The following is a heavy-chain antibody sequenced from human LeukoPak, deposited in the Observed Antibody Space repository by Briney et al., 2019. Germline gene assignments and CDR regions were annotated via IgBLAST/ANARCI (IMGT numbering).Heavy chain of an antibody. D-gene: IGHD4-11*01. V-gene: IGHV1-69*04. CDR1: GGTFSSYA. J-gene: IGHJ4*02. Sequence: ASVKVSCKASGGTFSSYAISWVRQAPGQGLEWMGRIIPIFGIANYAQKFQGRVTITADKSTSTVYMELSSLRSEDTAVYYCAGLVTTDYYFDYWGQGTLVTVSS. CDR2: IIPIFGIA. CDR3: AGLVTTDYYFDY.